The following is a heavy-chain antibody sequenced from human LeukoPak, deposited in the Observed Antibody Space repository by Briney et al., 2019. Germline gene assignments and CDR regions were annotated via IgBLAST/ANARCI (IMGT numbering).Heavy chain of an antibody. J-gene: IGHJ4*02. D-gene: IGHD2-21*02. CDR3: LSVVVTTTYYFDY. Sequence: GGSLRLSCAASGFTFSSYEMNWVRQAPGKGLEWVSYISTSGSTVYYADSVKGRFTISRDNAKNSLFLQVNSLRAEDTAVYYCLSVVVTTTYYFDYWGQGTLVTVSS. V-gene: IGHV3-48*03. CDR1: GFTFSSYE. CDR2: ISTSGSTV.